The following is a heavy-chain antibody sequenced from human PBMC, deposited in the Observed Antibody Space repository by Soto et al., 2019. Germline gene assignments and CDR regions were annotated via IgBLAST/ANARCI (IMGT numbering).Heavy chain of an antibody. D-gene: IGHD3-22*01. V-gene: IGHV2-5*02. Sequence: QITLKESGPTLVKPTQTLTLTCTFSGFSLSTSGVGVGWIRQPPGKALEWLALIYWDDDKRYSPSLKSRLTIPKDTSKNQVVLKMTNMDPVETATYYCAHWYYYDSSGYYRYYFDYWGQGTLVTVSS. CDR2: IYWDDDK. J-gene: IGHJ4*02. CDR3: AHWYYYDSSGYYRYYFDY. CDR1: GFSLSTSGVG.